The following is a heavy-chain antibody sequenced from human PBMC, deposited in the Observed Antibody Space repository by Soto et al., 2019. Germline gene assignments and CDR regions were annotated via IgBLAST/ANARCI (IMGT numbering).Heavy chain of an antibody. D-gene: IGHD6-19*01. CDR2: IIPIFGTA. V-gene: IGHV1-69*13. J-gene: IGHJ5*02. Sequence: SVKVSCKASGGTFSSYAISWVRQAPGQGLEWMGGIIPIFGTANYAQKFQGRVTITADESTSTAYMELSSLRSEDTAVYYCARDPPPHSSGWPRNRDWFDPWGQGTLVTVSS. CDR1: GGTFSSYA. CDR3: ARDPPPHSSGWPRNRDWFDP.